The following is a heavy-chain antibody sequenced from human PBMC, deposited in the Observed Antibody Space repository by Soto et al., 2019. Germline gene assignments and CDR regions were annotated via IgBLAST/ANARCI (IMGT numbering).Heavy chain of an antibody. CDR1: GGSISSYY. J-gene: IGHJ4*02. Sequence: PSETLSLTCTVSGGSISSYYWSWIRQPPGKGLEWIGYIYYSGSTNYNPSPKSRVTISVDTSKNQFSLKLSSVTAADTAVYYCARQRYDAYDYWGQGTLVTVSS. CDR2: IYYSGST. CDR3: ARQRYDAYDY. V-gene: IGHV4-59*08. D-gene: IGHD5-12*01.